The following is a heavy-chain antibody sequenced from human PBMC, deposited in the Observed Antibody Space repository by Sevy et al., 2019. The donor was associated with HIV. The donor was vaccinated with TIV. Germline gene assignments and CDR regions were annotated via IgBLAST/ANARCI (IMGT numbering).Heavy chain of an antibody. D-gene: IGHD2-15*01. Sequence: ASVKVSCKVSGYTLTKLSIDWVRQAPGKALEWMGEFDPQDVKTISSQRFQGRLTMTVDTATDTAYMVLRSLTSVDKAVYYCATVGLRYFSGSSSYQGDWFDPWGQGTLVTVSS. CDR1: GYTLTKLS. CDR3: ATVGLRYFSGSSSYQGDWFDP. CDR2: FDPQDVKT. J-gene: IGHJ5*02. V-gene: IGHV1-24*01.